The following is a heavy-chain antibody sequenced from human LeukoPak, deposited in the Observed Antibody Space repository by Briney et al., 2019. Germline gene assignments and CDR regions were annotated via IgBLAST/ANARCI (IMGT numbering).Heavy chain of an antibody. CDR3: ARDGQEEWEPFDI. CDR1: GGSFSGYY. D-gene: IGHD1-26*01. CDR2: INHSGST. Sequence: SETLSLTCAVYGGSFSGYYWSWIRQPPGKGLEWIGEINHSGSTNYNPSLKSRVTISVDTSKNQFSLKLSSVTAADTAVYYCARDGQEEWEPFDIWGQGTTVTVSS. J-gene: IGHJ3*02. V-gene: IGHV4-34*01.